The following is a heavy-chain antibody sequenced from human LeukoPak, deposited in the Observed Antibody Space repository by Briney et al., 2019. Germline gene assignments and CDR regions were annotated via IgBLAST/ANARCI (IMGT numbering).Heavy chain of an antibody. V-gene: IGHV5-51*03. D-gene: IGHD3-22*01. CDR3: ARSTHTYYYDSSGYSPYFDY. CDR2: IYPGDSDT. Sequence: KPGESLKISCQGSGYSFTSYWIGWVRQMPGKGLEWMGFIYPGDSDTRYSPSLEGQVTTSADTSISSTYLQWTRLKASDTAMYYCARSTHTYYYDSSGYSPYFDYWGQGTLVTVSS. J-gene: IGHJ4*02. CDR1: GYSFTSYW.